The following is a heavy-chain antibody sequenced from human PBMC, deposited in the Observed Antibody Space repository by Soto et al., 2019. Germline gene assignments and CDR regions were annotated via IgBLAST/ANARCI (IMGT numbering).Heavy chain of an antibody. V-gene: IGHV4-4*02. CDR3: ARAARNSPFCP. D-gene: IGHD6-6*01. CDR2: IYHSGNT. CDR1: SGSISSGIW. J-gene: IGHJ5*02. Sequence: QVQLQESGPGLVEPSGTLSLTCTVSSGSISSGIWWNWVRQPPGKGLEWIGEIYHSGNTNYHPSPKKPLNMSGNGSKNPFIPRLFPVTPPGTALYYRARAARNSPFCPLGRGVLVTVSS.